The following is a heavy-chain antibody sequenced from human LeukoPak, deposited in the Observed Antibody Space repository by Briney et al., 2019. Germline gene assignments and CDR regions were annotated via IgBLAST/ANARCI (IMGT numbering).Heavy chain of an antibody. V-gene: IGHV1-69*04. CDR1: GGTFSSYA. Sequence: ASVKVSCKASGGTFSSYAISWVRQAPGQGLEWMGRIIPILGIANYAQKFRGRVTITADKSTSTAYMELSSLRSEDTAVYYCAEGQYGDSVDYWGQGTLVTVSS. CDR2: IIPILGIA. CDR3: AEGQYGDSVDY. J-gene: IGHJ4*02. D-gene: IGHD4-17*01.